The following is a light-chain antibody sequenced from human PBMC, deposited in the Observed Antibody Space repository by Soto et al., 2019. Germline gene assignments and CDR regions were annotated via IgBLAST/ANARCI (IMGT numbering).Light chain of an antibody. J-gene: IGKJ5*01. Sequence: AIRMTQSPSSLSASTGDRVTITCRASQGISSYLAWYQQKPGKAPKLLIYAASTLQSGVQSRFSGSGSGTDFTLTISCLQSEDFATYYCQQYYSYPRVTFGQGTRLEIK. V-gene: IGKV1-8*01. CDR1: QGISSY. CDR3: QQYYSYPRVT. CDR2: AAS.